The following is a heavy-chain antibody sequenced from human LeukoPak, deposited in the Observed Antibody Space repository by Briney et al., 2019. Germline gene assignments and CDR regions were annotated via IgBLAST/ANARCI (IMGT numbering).Heavy chain of an antibody. V-gene: IGHV4-59*01. CDR2: IYCSGST. D-gene: IGHD6-19*01. CDR3: ARGSGWSTDFDY. Sequence: SSETLSLTCTVSGGSINSYYWSWIRQPPGKGLEWIGYIYCSGSTNYNPSLKSRVTISVDTSKNQFSLKLSSVTAADTAVYYCARGSGWSTDFDYWGQGTLVTVSP. CDR1: GGSINSYY. J-gene: IGHJ4*02.